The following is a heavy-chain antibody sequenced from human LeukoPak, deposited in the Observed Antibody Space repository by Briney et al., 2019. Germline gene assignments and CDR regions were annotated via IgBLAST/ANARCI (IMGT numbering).Heavy chain of an antibody. CDR2: INPNSGGT. CDR3: ARPSFGMVTASSYDY. Sequence: RASVKVSCKASRYTFIDYYIHWVRQAPGQGLEWMGWINPNSGGTNYAQKFQGRVTMTRDTSISTAYMELSRLRSDDTAVYYCARPSFGMVTASSYDYWGQGTLVTVSS. V-gene: IGHV1-2*02. CDR1: RYTFIDYY. D-gene: IGHD2-21*02. J-gene: IGHJ4*02.